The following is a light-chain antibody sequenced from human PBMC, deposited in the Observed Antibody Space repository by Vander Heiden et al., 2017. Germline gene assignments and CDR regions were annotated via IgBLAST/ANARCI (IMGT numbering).Light chain of an antibody. V-gene: IGKV2-28*01. Sequence: DIVMTQSPLSLPVTPGEPASISCRSSQSLLYSNGYNYLDWYLQKAGQSPQLLIYLGSNRASGVPDRFSGSGSGTDFTLKISRVEAEDVGVYYCMQPLQTPWTFGQGTKVELK. J-gene: IGKJ1*01. CDR3: MQPLQTPWT. CDR1: QSLLYSNGYNY. CDR2: LGS.